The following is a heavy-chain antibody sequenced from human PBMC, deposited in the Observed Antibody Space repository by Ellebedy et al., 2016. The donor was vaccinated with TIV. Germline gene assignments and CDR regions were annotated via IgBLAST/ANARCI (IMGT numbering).Heavy chain of an antibody. J-gene: IGHJ4*02. CDR1: HSSFGVYY. D-gene: IGHD3-10*01. CDR3: ARAGGADY. CDR2: ISQRGST. Sequence: SETLSLXXASNHSSFGVYYWSWIRQSPGKGLEWIGEISQRGSTTYNPSLRSRVSLSIDPSKKQFSLKLRSVTAADTAVYYCARAGGADYWGQGTLVTVSS. V-gene: IGHV4-34*01.